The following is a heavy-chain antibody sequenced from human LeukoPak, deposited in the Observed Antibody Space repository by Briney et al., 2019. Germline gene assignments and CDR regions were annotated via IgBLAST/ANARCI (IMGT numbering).Heavy chain of an antibody. V-gene: IGHV1-18*01. Sequence: GASVKVSCKASGYTFTSYGISWVRQAPGQGLEWMGWISAYNGNTNYAQKLQGRVTMTTDTSTSTACMELRSLRSDDTAVYYCARVTGNGEVLLWFGETRTLDVWGQGTTVTVSS. CDR1: GYTFTSYG. CDR3: ARVTGNGEVLLWFGETRTLDV. D-gene: IGHD3-10*01. J-gene: IGHJ6*02. CDR2: ISAYNGNT.